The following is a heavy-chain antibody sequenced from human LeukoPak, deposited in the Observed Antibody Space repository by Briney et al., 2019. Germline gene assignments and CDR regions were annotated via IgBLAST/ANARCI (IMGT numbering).Heavy chain of an antibody. J-gene: IGHJ4*02. CDR1: GLSLRNYW. D-gene: IGHD7-27*01. V-gene: IGHV3-7*01. CDR2: IKQDGSEK. Sequence: GGSLRLSCAASGLSLRNYWMNWVRQAPGKGLEWVANIKQDGSEKNYVDSVKGRFTISRDNAKHSLILQMNSLRDEDTAVYYCARGVWAPFDSWGQGTLVSVSS. CDR3: ARGVWAPFDS.